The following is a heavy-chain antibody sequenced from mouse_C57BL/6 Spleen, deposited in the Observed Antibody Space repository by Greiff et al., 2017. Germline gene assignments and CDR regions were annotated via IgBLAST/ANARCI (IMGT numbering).Heavy chain of an antibody. J-gene: IGHJ3*01. CDR2: ISSGSSTI. CDR1: GFTFSDYG. CDR3: AREGWDEAWFAY. V-gene: IGHV5-17*01. D-gene: IGHD3-3*01. Sequence: EVKLMESGGGLVKPGGSLKLSCAASGFTFSDYGMHWVRQAPEKGLEWVAYISSGSSTIYYADTVKGRFTISRDNAKNTLFLQMTSLRSEDTAMYYCAREGWDEAWFAYWGQGTLVTVSA.